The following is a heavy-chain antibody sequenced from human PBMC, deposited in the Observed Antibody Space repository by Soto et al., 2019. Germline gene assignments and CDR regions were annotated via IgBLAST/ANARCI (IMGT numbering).Heavy chain of an antibody. D-gene: IGHD2-21*02. Sequence: PGGSLRLSCAASGFTFSSYAMSWVRQAPGKGLEWVSAISGSGGSTYYADSVKGRFTISRDNSKNTLYLQMNSLRAEDTAVYYCAKPMAIVVVTAIRADGFDIWGQGTMVTVSS. CDR1: GFTFSSYA. V-gene: IGHV3-23*01. CDR2: ISGSGGST. CDR3: AKPMAIVVVTAIRADGFDI. J-gene: IGHJ3*02.